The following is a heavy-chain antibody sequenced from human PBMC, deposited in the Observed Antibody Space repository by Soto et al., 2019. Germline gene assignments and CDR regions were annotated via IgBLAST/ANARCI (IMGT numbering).Heavy chain of an antibody. J-gene: IGHJ3*02. CDR3: ARDSGYREAFDI. CDR1: GYTFTSYY. D-gene: IGHD5-18*01. V-gene: IGHV1-46*01. CDR2: INPSGGST. Sequence: ASVKVSCKASGYTFTSYYMHWVRQAPGQGLEWMGIINPSGGSTSYAQRFQGRVTMTRDTSASTVYMELSSLRSEDSAVYYCARDSGYREAFDIWGQGTMVTVSS.